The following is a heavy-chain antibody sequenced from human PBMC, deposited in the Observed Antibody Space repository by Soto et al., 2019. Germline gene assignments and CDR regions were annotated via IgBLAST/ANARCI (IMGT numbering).Heavy chain of an antibody. J-gene: IGHJ6*02. D-gene: IGHD3-3*01. CDR3: ARNDFWSGYYTRRVGGNYYGMDV. V-gene: IGHV4-34*01. CDR2: INHSGST. CDR1: CGSFSGYY. Sequence: SETLSLTCAVYCGSFSGYYWSWIRQPPGKGLEWIGEINHSGSTNYNLSLKSRVTISVDTSKNQFSLKLSSVTAADTAVYYCARNDFWSGYYTRRVGGNYYGMDVWGQGTTVTVSS.